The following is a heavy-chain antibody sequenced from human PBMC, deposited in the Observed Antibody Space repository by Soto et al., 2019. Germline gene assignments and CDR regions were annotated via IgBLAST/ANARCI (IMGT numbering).Heavy chain of an antibody. CDR2: IDPSDSYT. D-gene: IGHD3-16*01. CDR1: GYSFTSYW. V-gene: IGHV5-10-1*01. CDR3: AILLFAGGGGIRY. Sequence: GEYLKISCKGSGYSFTSYWISWVRQMPGKGLEWMGGIDPSDSYTNYSPSFPGHVTIPSDKPISTAYLPWSSLRASHSAMPYCAILLFAGGGGIRYWGQGTLVTVSS. J-gene: IGHJ4*02.